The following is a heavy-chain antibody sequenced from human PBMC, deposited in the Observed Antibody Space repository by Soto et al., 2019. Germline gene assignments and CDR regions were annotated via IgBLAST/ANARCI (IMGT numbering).Heavy chain of an antibody. CDR1: GGSISSYY. D-gene: IGHD5-18*01. V-gene: IGHV4-59*01. J-gene: IGHJ4*02. Sequence: SETLSLTCTASGGSISSYYWSWIRQPPGKGLEWIGYIYYSGSTNYNPSLKSRVTISVDTSKNQFSLKLSSVTAADTAVYYCARVGGYSYGDIDYWGQGTLVTVS. CDR2: IYYSGST. CDR3: ARVGGYSYGDIDY.